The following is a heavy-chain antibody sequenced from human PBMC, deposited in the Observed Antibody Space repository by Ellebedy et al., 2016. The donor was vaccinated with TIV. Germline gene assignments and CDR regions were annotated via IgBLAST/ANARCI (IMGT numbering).Heavy chain of an antibody. CDR1: GYTFTSYA. V-gene: IGHV1-69*06. Sequence: SVKVSXXASGYTFTSYAISWVRQAPGQGLEWMGGIIPIFGTANYAQKFQGRVTITADKSTSTAYMELSSLRSEDTAVYYCARDAPRTSPYDFWSGYSAGYYYYGMDVWGQGTTVTVSS. D-gene: IGHD3-3*01. CDR2: IIPIFGTA. CDR3: ARDAPRTSPYDFWSGYSAGYYYYGMDV. J-gene: IGHJ6*02.